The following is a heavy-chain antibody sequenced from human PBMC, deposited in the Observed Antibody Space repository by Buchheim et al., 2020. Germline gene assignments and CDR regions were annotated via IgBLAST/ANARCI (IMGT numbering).Heavy chain of an antibody. J-gene: IGHJ6*02. V-gene: IGHV3-74*01. CDR2: INPDGSDT. CDR3: TRRANFFRGMDV. CDR1: GFTFSSDW. D-gene: IGHD5-24*01. Sequence: EERLVESGGGLGQPGGSLRLSCAASGFTFSSDWMHWVRQAPGKGLVWVSRINPDGSDTTYADSVKGRFTISRDNGRNTLYLQMNSLRGEDTAIYYCTRRANFFRGMDVWGQGTT.